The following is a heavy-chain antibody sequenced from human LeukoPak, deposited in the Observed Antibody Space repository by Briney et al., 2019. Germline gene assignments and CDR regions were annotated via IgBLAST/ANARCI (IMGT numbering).Heavy chain of an antibody. Sequence: GGSLRLSCAASGFPPSTYEMHWVRQAPGKGREWVSYISTGGSIIYYADSVKGRFTISRDNAQNSLYLQMNSLRAEDTAVYYCATAYSGYYTYYFDYWGQGTLVTVSS. CDR2: ISTGGSII. CDR1: GFPPSTYE. J-gene: IGHJ4*02. CDR3: ATAYSGYYTYYFDY. D-gene: IGHD3-22*01. V-gene: IGHV3-48*03.